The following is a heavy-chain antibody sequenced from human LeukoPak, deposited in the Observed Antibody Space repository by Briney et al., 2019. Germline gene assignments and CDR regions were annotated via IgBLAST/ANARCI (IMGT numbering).Heavy chain of an antibody. Sequence: GGSLRLSCAGSGFRFSAYSMHWVRQAPGQGLKWVSSISSSSNYIHYADSLKGRFTISRDDAANSLYLQMNSLRAEDTALYDCARGRPDSSGYYYGGDYFDFWGQGILVTVSS. V-gene: IGHV3-21*06. CDR2: ISSSSNYI. CDR3: ARGRPDSSGYYYGGDYFDF. CDR1: GFRFSAYS. D-gene: IGHD3-22*01. J-gene: IGHJ4*02.